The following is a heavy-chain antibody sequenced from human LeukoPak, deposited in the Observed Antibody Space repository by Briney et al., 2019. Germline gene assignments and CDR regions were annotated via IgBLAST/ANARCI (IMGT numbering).Heavy chain of an antibody. CDR2: INHSGST. CDR1: GGSFSGYY. Sequence: SETLSLTCAVYGGSFSGYYWSWIRQPPGKGLEWIGEINHSGSTNYNPSLKSRVTISVDTSKNQFSLKLSSVTAADTAVYYCARHGLEYSSSSGWFDPWGQGTLVTVSS. V-gene: IGHV4-34*01. J-gene: IGHJ5*02. CDR3: ARHGLEYSSSSGWFDP. D-gene: IGHD6-6*01.